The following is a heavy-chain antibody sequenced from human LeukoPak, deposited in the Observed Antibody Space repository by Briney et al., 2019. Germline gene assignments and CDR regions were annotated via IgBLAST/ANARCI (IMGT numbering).Heavy chain of an antibody. D-gene: IGHD4-23*01. CDR1: GGTFSSYA. J-gene: IGHJ4*02. V-gene: IGHV1-69*04. CDR2: IIPILGIA. CDR3: ATEPSNYGGLDY. Sequence: GASVKVSCKASGGTFSSYAISWVRQAPGQGLEWMGRIIPILGIANYAQKFQGRVTITADKSTSTAYMELSSLRSEDTAVYYCATEPSNYGGLDYWGQGTLVTVSS.